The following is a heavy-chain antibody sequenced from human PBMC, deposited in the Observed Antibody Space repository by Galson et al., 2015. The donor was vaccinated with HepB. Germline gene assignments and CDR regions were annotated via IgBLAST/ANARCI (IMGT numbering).Heavy chain of an antibody. CDR3: ARGFGGTIWFGELLNYWYFDL. Sequence: SETLSLTCAVYGGSFSGYYWSWIRQPPGKGLEWIGEINHSGSTNYNPSLKSRVTISVDTSKNQFSLKLSSVTAADTAVYYCARGFGGTIWFGELLNYWYFDLWGRGTLVTVSS. CDR2: INHSGST. J-gene: IGHJ2*01. D-gene: IGHD3-10*01. CDR1: GGSFSGYY. V-gene: IGHV4-34*01.